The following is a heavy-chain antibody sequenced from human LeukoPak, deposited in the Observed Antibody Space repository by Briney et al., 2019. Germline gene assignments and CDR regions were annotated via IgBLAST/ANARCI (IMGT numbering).Heavy chain of an antibody. CDR3: ASGTLLFGSGRFYMDV. V-gene: IGHV3-7*01. J-gene: IGHJ6*03. CDR1: GFTFSSYW. D-gene: IGHD3-10*01. Sequence: GGSLRLSCAASGFTFSSYWMSWARQAPGKGLEWVANIKQDGSEKYYVDSVKGRFTISRDNAKNSLYLQMNSLRAEDTAVYYCASGTLLFGSGRFYMDVWGKGTTVTISS. CDR2: IKQDGSEK.